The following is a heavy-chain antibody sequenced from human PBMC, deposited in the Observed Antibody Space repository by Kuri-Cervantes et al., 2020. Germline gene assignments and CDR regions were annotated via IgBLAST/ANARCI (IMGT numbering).Heavy chain of an antibody. J-gene: IGHJ4*02. CDR1: CFTVSSYV. CDR2: IGTAGDT. D-gene: IGHD6-19*01. Sequence: AASCFTVSSYVMPWLRQATGKGLEWFSAIGTAGDTYYPGSVKGRFTISRENSKNSLYLQMNSLRAGDTAVYYCARDIAVAGYYFDYWGQGTLVTVSS. V-gene: IGHV3-13*01. CDR3: ARDIAVAGYYFDY.